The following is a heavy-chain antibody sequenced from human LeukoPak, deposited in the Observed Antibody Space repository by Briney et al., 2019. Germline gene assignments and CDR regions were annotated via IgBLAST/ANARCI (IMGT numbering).Heavy chain of an antibody. CDR2: ISHIDRTK. J-gene: IGHJ3*02. D-gene: IGHD3-22*01. Sequence: PGGSLRLSCVASGFTFSDYYMTWIRQAAGRGREWVYEISHIDRTKYYEDSVKGRLPISRAHAQKSLYLQINALRADATAVYSCARHLNSYDDGYDTSGQGTILTASP. V-gene: IGHV3-11*01. CDR3: ARHLNSYDDGYDT. CDR1: GFTFSDYY.